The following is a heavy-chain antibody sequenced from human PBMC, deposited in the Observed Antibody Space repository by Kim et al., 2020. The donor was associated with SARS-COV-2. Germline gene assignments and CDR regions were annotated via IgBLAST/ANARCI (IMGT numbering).Heavy chain of an antibody. J-gene: IGHJ4*02. Sequence: ADHVKRRFTISRDNAKNSLYLQMSSLRAEDTAVYYCARLSSGYYYASEGYWGQGTQVTVSS. CDR3: ARLSSGYYYASEGY. V-gene: IGHV3-11*03. D-gene: IGHD3-22*01.